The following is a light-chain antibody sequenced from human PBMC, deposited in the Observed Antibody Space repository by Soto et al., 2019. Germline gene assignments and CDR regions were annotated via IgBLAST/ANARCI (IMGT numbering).Light chain of an antibody. J-gene: IGLJ3*02. CDR2: EVT. Sequence: QSVLTQPPSASGSPGQSVTISCTGTGSDVGGYNYVSWYQQYPGRAPKLMIYEVTKRPSGVPDRFSGSKSGNTASLTVSGLQAEDEADYYCSSYAASNNFYFVFGGGTKVTVL. CDR3: SSYAASNNFYFV. CDR1: GSDVGGYNY. V-gene: IGLV2-8*01.